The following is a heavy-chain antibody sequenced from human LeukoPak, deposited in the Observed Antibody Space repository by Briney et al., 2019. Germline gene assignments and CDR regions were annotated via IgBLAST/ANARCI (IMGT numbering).Heavy chain of an antibody. CDR1: GGSISSYY. D-gene: IGHD2-15*01. J-gene: IGHJ4*02. V-gene: IGHV4-59*01. CDR3: AREGYCSGGSCPFNY. Sequence: PSETLSLTCTVSGGSISSYYWSWIRQPPGKGLEWIGYIYYSGSTNYNPSLKSQVTTSVDTSKNQFYPKLSSVTAADTAVYYCAREGYCSGGSCPFNYWGQGTLVTVSS. CDR2: IYYSGST.